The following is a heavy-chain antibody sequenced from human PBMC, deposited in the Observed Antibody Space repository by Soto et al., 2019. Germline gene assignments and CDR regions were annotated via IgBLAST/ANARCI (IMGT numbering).Heavy chain of an antibody. Sequence: ASVKVSCKASGYTFTGYYMHWVRQAPGQGLEWMGWINPNSGGTNYAQKFQGRVTMTRDTSISTAYMELSRLRSDDTAVYYCARFPLPITAFDYWGQGTLVTVSS. CDR1: GYTFTGYY. V-gene: IGHV1-2*02. CDR2: INPNSGGT. D-gene: IGHD3-3*01. CDR3: ARFPLPITAFDY. J-gene: IGHJ4*02.